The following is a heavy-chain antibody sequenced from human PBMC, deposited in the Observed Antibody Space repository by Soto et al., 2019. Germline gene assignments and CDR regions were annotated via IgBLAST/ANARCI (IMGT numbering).Heavy chain of an antibody. J-gene: IGHJ3*02. D-gene: IGHD3-22*01. V-gene: IGHV3-33*01. CDR2: IWYDGSNK. Sequence: QVQLVESGGGVVQPGRSLRLSCAASGFTFSSYCMHWVRQAPGKGLEWVAVIWYDGSNKYYADSVKGRFTISRDNSKNTLYVQMNSLRAEDTAVYYCAREAIYYYDSSGYFGRDAFDIWGQGTMVTVSS. CDR1: GFTFSSYC. CDR3: AREAIYYYDSSGYFGRDAFDI.